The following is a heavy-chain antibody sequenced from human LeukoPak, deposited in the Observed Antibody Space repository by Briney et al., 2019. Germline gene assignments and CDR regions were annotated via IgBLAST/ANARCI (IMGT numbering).Heavy chain of an antibody. CDR3: ATADSSGATYFDY. CDR2: ISGSGGST. V-gene: IGHV3-23*01. CDR1: GFTFSSYG. D-gene: IGHD3-22*01. J-gene: IGHJ4*02. Sequence: GGTLRLSCAASGFTFSSYGMSWVRQAPGKGLEWVSAISGSGGSTYYADSVKGRFTISRDNSKNTLYLQINSLRAEDTAVYYCATADSSGATYFDYWGQGTLVTVSS.